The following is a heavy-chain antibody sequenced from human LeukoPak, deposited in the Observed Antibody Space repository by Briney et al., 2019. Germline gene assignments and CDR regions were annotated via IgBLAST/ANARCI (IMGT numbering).Heavy chain of an antibody. J-gene: IGHJ4*02. CDR2: IYYSGST. D-gene: IGHD4-23*01. CDR1: GGSISSYY. CDR3: ARDSAVTENYFDY. V-gene: IGHV4-59*01. Sequence: PSETLSLTCTVSGGSISSYYWSWIRQPPGKGLEWIGYIYYSGSTNYNPSLKSRVTISVDTSKNQFSLKLSSVTAADTAVYYCARDSAVTENYFDYWGQGTLVTVSS.